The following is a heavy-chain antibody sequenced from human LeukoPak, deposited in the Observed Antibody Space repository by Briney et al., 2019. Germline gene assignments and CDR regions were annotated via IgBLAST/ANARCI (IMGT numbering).Heavy chain of an antibody. V-gene: IGHV3-33*06. J-gene: IGHJ5*02. CDR2: IWYDGSNK. CDR3: AKWEYRYSGSYH. D-gene: IGHD1-26*01. Sequence: PGGSLRLSCAASGFTFSSYGMHWVRQAPGKGLEWVAVIWYDGSNKYYADSVKGRFTISRDNSKNTLYLQMNSLRAHDTAVYSCAKWEYRYSGSYHWGQGTLVTVSS. CDR1: GFTFSSYG.